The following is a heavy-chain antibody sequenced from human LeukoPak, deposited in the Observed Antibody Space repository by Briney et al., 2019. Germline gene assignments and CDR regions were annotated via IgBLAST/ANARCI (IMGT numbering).Heavy chain of an antibody. V-gene: IGHV3-23*01. D-gene: IGHD3-22*01. CDR1: GGTFSSYA. J-gene: IGHJ4*02. Sequence: ASVTVSCTASGGTFSSYAMSWVRQAPGKGLEWVSAISGSGGSTYYADSVKGRFTISRDNSKNTLYLQMNSLRAEDTAVYYCAKDPYDSSGYYYSPFDYWGQGTLVTVSS. CDR2: ISGSGGST. CDR3: AKDPYDSSGYYYSPFDY.